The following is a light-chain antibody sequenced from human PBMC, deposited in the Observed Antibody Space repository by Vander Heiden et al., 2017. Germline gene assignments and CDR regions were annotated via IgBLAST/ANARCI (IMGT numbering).Light chain of an antibody. CDR3: QQSYSTPWT. CDR2: AAS. Sequence: DIQMTQSPPSPPSSVRDTVTITCRASQSISSYLNWYQQKPGKAPKLLIYAASSLQSGVPSRFSGSGSGTDFTLTISSLQPEDFATYYCQQSYSTPWTFGQGTKVEIK. J-gene: IGKJ1*01. CDR1: QSISSY. V-gene: IGKV1-39*01.